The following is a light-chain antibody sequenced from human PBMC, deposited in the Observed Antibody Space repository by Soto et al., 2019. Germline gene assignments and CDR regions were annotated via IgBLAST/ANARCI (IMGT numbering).Light chain of an antibody. V-gene: IGLV2-14*01. J-gene: IGLJ1*01. CDR1: SSDVGGYNY. Sequence: QSALTQPASVSGSPGQSITISCTGTSSDVGGYNYVSCDQQHPGKAPKLLIYDVSNRPTGVSNRFSASKSGNTASLTFSGPQADDEADYYCSSYTSTSADGFGTGPTVTVL. CDR3: SSYTSTSADG. CDR2: DVS.